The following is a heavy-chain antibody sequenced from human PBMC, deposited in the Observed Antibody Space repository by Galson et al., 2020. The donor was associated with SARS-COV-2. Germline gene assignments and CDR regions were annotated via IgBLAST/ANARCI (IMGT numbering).Heavy chain of an antibody. CDR1: GGSISSGNYY. CDR3: ARQILTGYESFDDADL. J-gene: IGHJ5*02. V-gene: IGHV4-39*01. D-gene: IGHD3-9*01. Sequence: SETLSLTCTVSGGSISSGNYYWGWVRQPPGEGLEWIGSIYYTESTYYNPSLTSRVTMSVDTSRNQFSLKLSSVTAADTAVYYCARQILTGYESFDDADLWGQGTLVTGSS. CDR2: IYYTEST.